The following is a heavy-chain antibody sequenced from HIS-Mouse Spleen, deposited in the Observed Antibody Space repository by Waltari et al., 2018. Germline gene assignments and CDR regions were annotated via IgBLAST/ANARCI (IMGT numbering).Heavy chain of an antibody. Sequence: QLQLQESGPGLVKPSETLSLTCTVSVGSISSISDYWCWIRQPPGKGLEWIGSIYYSGSTYYNPSLKSRVTISVDTSKNQFSLKLSSVTAADTAVYYCAREIPYSSSWYDWYFDLWGRGTLVTVSS. CDR1: VGSISSISDY. CDR3: AREIPYSSSWYDWYFDL. CDR2: IYYSGST. V-gene: IGHV4-39*07. D-gene: IGHD6-13*01. J-gene: IGHJ2*01.